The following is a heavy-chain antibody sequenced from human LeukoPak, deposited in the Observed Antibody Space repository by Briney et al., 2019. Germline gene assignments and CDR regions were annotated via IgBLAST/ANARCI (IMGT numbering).Heavy chain of an antibody. CDR3: ARDSDDPTGHYYYLPDY. J-gene: IGHJ4*02. Sequence: GGSLRLSCAASGFNFRRNGMHWVRQAPGKGLEWLSFIRFDGTKKFYTQSVRGRFTISRDTSINVLYLQMNNLTAEDTAVYYCARDSDDPTGHYYYLPDYWGPGTLVTVSS. V-gene: IGHV3-30*02. CDR1: GFNFRRNG. CDR2: IRFDGTKK. D-gene: IGHD3-22*01.